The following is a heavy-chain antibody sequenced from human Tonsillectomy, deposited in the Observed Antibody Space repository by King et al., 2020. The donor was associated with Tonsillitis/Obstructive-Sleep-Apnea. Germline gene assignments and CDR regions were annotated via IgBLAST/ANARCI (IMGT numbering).Heavy chain of an antibody. Sequence: EQLQQWGAGLLKPSETLSLTCGVYGGSFSGYYWSWIRQPPGKGLEWIGEISHTGSTNYNPSLKSRVSISVDTSKNQLSLKLCSVTAADTALYYCAIDNGGGSAFDIWGQGTMVTVSS. V-gene: IGHV4-34*01. CDR3: AIDNGGGSAFDI. CDR1: GGSFSGYY. CDR2: ISHTGST. D-gene: IGHD2-15*01. J-gene: IGHJ3*02.